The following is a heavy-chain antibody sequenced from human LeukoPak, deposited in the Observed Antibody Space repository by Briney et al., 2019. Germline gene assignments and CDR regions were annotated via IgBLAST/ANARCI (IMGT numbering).Heavy chain of an antibody. Sequence: GGSLRLSCAASGFTFSSYSMNWVRQAPGKGLEWVSSISSSSSHIYYADSVKGRFTISRDNAKNSLYLQMNSLRAEDTAVYYCAREGSSSSLMDYWGQGTLVTVSS. J-gene: IGHJ4*02. V-gene: IGHV3-21*01. CDR3: AREGSSSSLMDY. CDR2: ISSSSSHI. CDR1: GFTFSSYS. D-gene: IGHD6-6*01.